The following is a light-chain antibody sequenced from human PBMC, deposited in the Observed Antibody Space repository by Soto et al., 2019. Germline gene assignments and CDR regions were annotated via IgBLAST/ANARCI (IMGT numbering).Light chain of an antibody. Sequence: QSALTQPASVSGSPRQSITISCTGTSSDVGGYNYVSWYLQHPGKAPKLMIYEVSNRPSGVSNRFSGSKSGNTASLTISGLQAEDEADYYCSSYTSSSTHYVFGTGTKVTVL. CDR2: EVS. CDR1: SSDVGGYNY. J-gene: IGLJ1*01. V-gene: IGLV2-14*01. CDR3: SSYTSSSTHYV.